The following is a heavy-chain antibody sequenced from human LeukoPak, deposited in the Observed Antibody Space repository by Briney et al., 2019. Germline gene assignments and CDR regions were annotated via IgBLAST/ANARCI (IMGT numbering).Heavy chain of an antibody. D-gene: IGHD5-18*01. J-gene: IGHJ4*02. CDR1: GGTFISYA. V-gene: IGHV1-69*05. Sequence: AASVKVSCKASGGTFISYAISWVRQAPGQGGEWMGGIIPIFGTANYAQKFQGRVTITTDESTSTAYMELSSLRSEDTAVYYCASRRYSYGFDYWGQGTLVTVSS. CDR2: IIPIFGTA. CDR3: ASRRYSYGFDY.